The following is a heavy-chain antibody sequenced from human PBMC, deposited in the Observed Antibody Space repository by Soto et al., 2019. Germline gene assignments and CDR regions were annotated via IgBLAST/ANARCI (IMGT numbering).Heavy chain of an antibody. V-gene: IGHV3-30*03. D-gene: IGHD3-9*01. CDR2: ISYDGSNK. CDR1: GFTFSSYG. J-gene: IGHJ4*02. Sequence: ESGGGVVQPGRSLRLSCAASGFTFSSYGMHWVRQAAGKGLEWVAVISYDGSNKYYADSVKGRFTISRDNSKNTLYLQMNSLRAEDTAVYYCASTGYSNYFDYWGQGTLVTVSS. CDR3: ASTGYSNYFDY.